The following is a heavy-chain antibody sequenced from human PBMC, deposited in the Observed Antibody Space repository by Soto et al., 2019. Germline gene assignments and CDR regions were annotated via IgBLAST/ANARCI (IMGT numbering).Heavy chain of an antibody. D-gene: IGHD4-17*01. CDR3: ARGPSYSDSYFDY. V-gene: IGHV3-53*05. J-gene: IGHJ4*02. Sequence: PGGSLRLSCVVSGFSVSNNYMSWVRQAPGKGLDWVSVIFADGTTYYVDSVEGRFTISRDNSKNTVYLQMNSLRLEDTAVYYCARGPSYSDSYFDYWGQGTLVTVSS. CDR2: IFADGTT. CDR1: GFSVSNNY.